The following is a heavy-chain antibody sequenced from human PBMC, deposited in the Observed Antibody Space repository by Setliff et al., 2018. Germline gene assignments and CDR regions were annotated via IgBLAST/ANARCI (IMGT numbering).Heavy chain of an antibody. V-gene: IGHV1-18*01. J-gene: IGHJ4*02. CDR3: ARDLLGSQGRTFDL. CDR1: GYTFSESI. CDR2: IAVYTGKT. D-gene: IGHD1-26*01. Sequence: GASVKVSCKASGYTFSESIVSWVRQAPGQGLEWMGWIAVYTGKTYSAQKFQGRLTMTTDKSTNMAYMELTRLTSDDTAMYYCARDLLGSQGRTFDLWGQGTLVTVSS.